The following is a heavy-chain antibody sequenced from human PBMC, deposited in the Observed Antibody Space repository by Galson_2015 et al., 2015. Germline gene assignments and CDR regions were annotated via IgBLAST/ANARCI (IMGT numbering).Heavy chain of an antibody. CDR1: GGSITTSSYY. CDR2: IYYNGST. V-gene: IGHV4-39*07. CDR3: ARDRIGEFDY. D-gene: IGHD3-10*01. J-gene: IGHJ4*02. Sequence: SETLSLTCTVSGGSITTSSYYWGWLRQPPGKGLEWIGSIYYNGSTYYNPSLKSRVTISLDTSKNQFSLKLSSMTAADTAVYYCARDRIGEFDYWGQGTLVTVSS.